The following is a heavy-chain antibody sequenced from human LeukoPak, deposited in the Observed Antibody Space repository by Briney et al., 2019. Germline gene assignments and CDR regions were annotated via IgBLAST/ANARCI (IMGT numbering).Heavy chain of an antibody. V-gene: IGHV3-7*03. J-gene: IGHJ4*02. Sequence: GGSLRLSCAASGFTFSTYWMSWVRQAPGKGLEWVANIQQDGSEKYYVDSVKGRFTISRDNAKNSLYLQMNSLRSEDTAVYYCATEGKMVRGVYTDYWGQGTLVTVSS. D-gene: IGHD3-10*01. CDR3: ATEGKMVRGVYTDY. CDR2: IQQDGSEK. CDR1: GFTFSTYW.